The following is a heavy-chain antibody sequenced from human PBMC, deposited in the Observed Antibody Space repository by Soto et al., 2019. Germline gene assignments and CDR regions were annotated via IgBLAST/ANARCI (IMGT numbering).Heavy chain of an antibody. D-gene: IGHD1-26*01. V-gene: IGHV4-30-4*01. CDR2: IYYSGST. J-gene: IGHJ4*02. CDR1: GGSITSGDYY. CDR3: AAGPPREQHFDY. Sequence: QVQLQESGPGLVKPSQTLSLTCTVSGGSITSGDYYWRWIRQPPGKGLEWFRYIYYSGSTYYNPSPKSRITMSAVTSKNQLSLNLNSVTAANTAMYYCAAGPPREQHFDYWGQGTLVTVSS.